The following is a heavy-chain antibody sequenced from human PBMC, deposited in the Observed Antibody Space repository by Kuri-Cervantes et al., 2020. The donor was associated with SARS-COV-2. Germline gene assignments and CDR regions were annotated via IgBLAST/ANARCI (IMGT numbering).Heavy chain of an antibody. D-gene: IGHD2-2*01. V-gene: IGHV1-24*01. J-gene: IGHJ5*02. CDR3: ATAPAAIRMDWFDP. CDR2: FDPEDGET. Sequence: ASVKVSCKVSGYTLTELSMHWVRQAPGKGLEWMGGFDPEDGETIYAQKFQGRVTMTEDTSTDTAYMELSSLRSEDTAAYYCATAPAAIRMDWFDPWGQGTLVTVSS. CDR1: GYTLTELS.